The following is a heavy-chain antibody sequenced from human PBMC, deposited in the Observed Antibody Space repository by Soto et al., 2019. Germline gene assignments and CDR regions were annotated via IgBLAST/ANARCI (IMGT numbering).Heavy chain of an antibody. Sequence: QITLKESGPTLVKPTQTLTLTCTFSGFSLSSTRMAVGWIRQPPGKALEWLALIYWDDDKRYSPFLKSRLTTTLDXXKNQVVLTMSNMDPVDTARYYCAHIVVAGLGYYFDYWGQGTLVTVSS. J-gene: IGHJ4*02. D-gene: IGHD6-19*01. CDR2: IYWDDDK. V-gene: IGHV2-5*02. CDR1: GFSLSSTRMA. CDR3: AHIVVAGLGYYFDY.